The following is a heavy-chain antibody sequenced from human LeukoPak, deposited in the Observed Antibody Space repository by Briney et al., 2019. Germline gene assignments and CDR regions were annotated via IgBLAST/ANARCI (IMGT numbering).Heavy chain of an antibody. V-gene: IGHV4-61*02. Sequence: SQTLSLTCTVSGGSISSGSYYWSWIRQPAGKGLEWIGRIYTSGSTNYNPSLKSLVTKSVDTSKNQFSLKLSSVTAADPALHYWGGAHVFLGGYAALGGGGITNDYWGQGTLVTVSS. CDR3: GGAHVFLGGYAALGGGGITNDY. D-gene: IGHD3-3*01. CDR1: GGSISSGSYY. J-gene: IGHJ4*02. CDR2: IYTSGST.